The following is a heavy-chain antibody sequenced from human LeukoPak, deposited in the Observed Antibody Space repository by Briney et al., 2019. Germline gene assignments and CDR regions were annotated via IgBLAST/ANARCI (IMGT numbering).Heavy chain of an antibody. V-gene: IGHV3-21*01. J-gene: IGHJ3*02. CDR2: ISSSSSYI. CDR3: ARVGDCSSTSCSGDAFDI. CDR1: GFTLSSYS. Sequence: TGGSLRLSCAASGFTLSSYSMNWVRQAPGKGLEWVSSISSSSSYIYYADSVKGRFTISRDNAKNSLYLQMNSLRAEDTAVYYCARVGDCSSTSCSGDAFDIWGQGTMVTVSS. D-gene: IGHD2-2*01.